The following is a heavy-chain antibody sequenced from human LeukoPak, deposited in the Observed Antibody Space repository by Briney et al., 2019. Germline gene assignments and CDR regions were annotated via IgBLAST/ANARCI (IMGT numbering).Heavy chain of an antibody. J-gene: IGHJ4*02. V-gene: IGHV1-8*02. D-gene: IGHD6-19*01. CDR1: GYTFTGYY. CDR2: MNPNSGNT. Sequence: GASVKVSCKASGYTFTGYYMHWVRQAPGQGLEWMGWMNPNSGNTGYAQKFQGRVTMTRNTSISTAYMELSSLRSEDTAVYYCASSSGWLDYWGQGTLVTVSS. CDR3: ASSSGWLDY.